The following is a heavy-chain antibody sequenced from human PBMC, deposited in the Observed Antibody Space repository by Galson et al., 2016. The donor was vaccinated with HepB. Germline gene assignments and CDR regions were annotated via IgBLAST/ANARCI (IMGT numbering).Heavy chain of an antibody. Sequence: SCKASGYTFTRYSMHWVRQAPGQGLEWMGLINPSGGGTAYAQKFQGRVTMTRDTSTGTVYMQLTSLRSEDTAVYYCAIGISDYGYFDYWGQGTLVTVSS. J-gene: IGHJ4*01. V-gene: IGHV1-46*01. CDR2: INPSGGGT. CDR3: AIGISDYGYFDY. CDR1: GYTFTRYS. D-gene: IGHD4-17*01.